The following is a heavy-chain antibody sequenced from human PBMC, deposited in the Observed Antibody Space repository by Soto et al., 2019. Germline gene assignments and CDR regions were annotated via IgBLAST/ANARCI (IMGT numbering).Heavy chain of an antibody. D-gene: IGHD3-22*01. CDR1: GGPFSGYY. J-gene: IGHJ4*02. CDR2: INHSGRT. Sequence: SETLSLTCAVYGGPFSGYYWSWIRQPPGKGLEWIGDINHSGRTSYNPSLKSRVTISIDTSKNQVSLKLSSVTAADTAVYYCARTFGPVVTGPDSRGFRWTIDYWGLGALVTVSS. CDR3: ARTFGPVVTGPDSRGFRWTIDY. V-gene: IGHV4-34*01.